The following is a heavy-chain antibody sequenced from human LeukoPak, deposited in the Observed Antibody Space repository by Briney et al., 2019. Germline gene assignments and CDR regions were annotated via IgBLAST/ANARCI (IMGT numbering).Heavy chain of an antibody. V-gene: IGHV4-4*07. CDR1: GGSISSYY. CDR3: ARGGPRGYSGYDYFDY. CDR2: IYTSGST. Sequence: SETLSLTCTVSGGSISSYYWSWIRQPAGKGLEWIGRIYTSGSTNYNPSLKSRVTMSVDTSKNQFSLKLSSVTAADMAVYYCARGGPRGYSGYDYFDYWGQGTLVTVSS. J-gene: IGHJ4*02. D-gene: IGHD5-12*01.